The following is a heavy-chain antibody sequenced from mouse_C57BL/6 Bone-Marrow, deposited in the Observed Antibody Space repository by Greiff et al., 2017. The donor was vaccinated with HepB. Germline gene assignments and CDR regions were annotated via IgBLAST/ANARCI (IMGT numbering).Heavy chain of an antibody. D-gene: IGHD1-1*01. CDR2: IWSGGST. CDR1: GFSLTSYG. V-gene: IGHV2-2*01. Sequence: QVQLQQSGPGLVQPSQSLSITCTVSGFSLTSYGVHWVRQSPGKGLEWLGVIWSGGSTDYNAAFISRLSISKDNSKSQVFFKMNSLQADDTAIYYCARHATVVANYFDYWGQGTTLTVSS. CDR3: ARHATVVANYFDY. J-gene: IGHJ2*01.